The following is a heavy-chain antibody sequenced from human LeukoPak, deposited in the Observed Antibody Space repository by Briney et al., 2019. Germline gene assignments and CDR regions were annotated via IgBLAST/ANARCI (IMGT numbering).Heavy chain of an antibody. CDR2: ISWNSGSI. CDR3: AKGYSSGYGLPWA. CDR1: GFTFSDYG. V-gene: IGHV3-9*01. J-gene: IGHJ5*02. D-gene: IGHD5-18*01. Sequence: PGGSLRLSCAASGFTFSDYGMSWVRQAPGKGLEWVSGISWNSGSIGYADSVKGRFTISRDNAKNSLYLQMNSLRAEDTALYYCAKGYSSGYGLPWAWGQGTLVTVSS.